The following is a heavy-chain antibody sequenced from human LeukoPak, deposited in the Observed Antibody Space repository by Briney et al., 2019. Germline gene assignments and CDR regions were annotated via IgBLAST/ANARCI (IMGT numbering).Heavy chain of an antibody. V-gene: IGHV3-33*01. CDR1: GFTFSSYG. D-gene: IGHD3-22*01. CDR3: ARDSEPYYYDSSGYYYMNYFDY. J-gene: IGHJ4*02. CDR2: IWYDGSNK. Sequence: EGSLRLSCAASGFTFSSYGMHWVRQAPGKGLEWVAVIWYDGSNKYYADSVKGRFTISRDNSKNTLYLQMNSLRAEDTAVYYCARDSEPYYYDSSGYYYMNYFDYWGQGTLVTVSS.